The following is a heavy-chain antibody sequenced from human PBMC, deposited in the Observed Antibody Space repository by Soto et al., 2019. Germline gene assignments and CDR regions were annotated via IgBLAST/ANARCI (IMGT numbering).Heavy chain of an antibody. J-gene: IGHJ4*02. CDR2: IYYSGST. D-gene: IGHD6-6*01. CDR1: GGSISSSSYY. V-gene: IGHV4-39*01. Sequence: PSETLSLTCTVSGGSISSSSYYWGWIRQPPGKGLEWIGSIYYSGSTYYNPSLKSRVTISVDTSKNQFSLKLSSVTAADTAVYYCARHTSSSHGEVDYWGQGTLVTVSS. CDR3: ARHTSSSHGEVDY.